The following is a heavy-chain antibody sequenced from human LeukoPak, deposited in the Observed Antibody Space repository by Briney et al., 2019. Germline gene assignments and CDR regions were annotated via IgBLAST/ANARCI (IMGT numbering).Heavy chain of an antibody. Sequence: SETLSLTCTVSGGSISSTYYYWGWIRHPPGKGLEWIGNIYHSGKTYSNPSLKSRVTISVDTSKNQFSLKLSSVAAADTAVYYCARLNYDSSGYLDYWGQGTLVTVSS. V-gene: IGHV4-39*01. D-gene: IGHD3-22*01. J-gene: IGHJ4*02. CDR2: IYHSGKT. CDR1: GGSISSTYYY. CDR3: ARLNYDSSGYLDY.